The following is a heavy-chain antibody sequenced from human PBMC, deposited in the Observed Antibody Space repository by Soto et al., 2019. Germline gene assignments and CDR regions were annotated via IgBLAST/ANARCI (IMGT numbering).Heavy chain of an antibody. V-gene: IGHV4-4*02. Sequence: SETLSLTCAVSGGSISSNNWWSWVRQPPGKGLEWIGEIFHDGSVNYNPSLSGRVTISVDKSNNQVSLNLNSVTAADTAVYYCARGALRWSTSWDFDYWGQGMLVTVSS. CDR2: IFHDGSV. CDR3: ARGALRWSTSWDFDY. D-gene: IGHD4-17*01. CDR1: GGSISSNNW. J-gene: IGHJ4*02.